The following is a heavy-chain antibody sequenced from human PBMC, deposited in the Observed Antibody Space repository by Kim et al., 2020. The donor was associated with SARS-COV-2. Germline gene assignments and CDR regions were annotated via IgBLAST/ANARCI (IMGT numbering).Heavy chain of an antibody. Sequence: ASVKVSCKASRFTFTSYYMHWVRQAPGQGLEWMGIIIPGGISTSYAQKFQGRVTMTRDTSTSTVYMEVSSLRSEDTAVYYCASGQIVGAESVDYWGQGTLVTVSS. J-gene: IGHJ4*02. D-gene: IGHD1-26*01. CDR2: IIPGGIST. CDR3: ASGQIVGAESVDY. CDR1: RFTFTSYY. V-gene: IGHV1-46*01.